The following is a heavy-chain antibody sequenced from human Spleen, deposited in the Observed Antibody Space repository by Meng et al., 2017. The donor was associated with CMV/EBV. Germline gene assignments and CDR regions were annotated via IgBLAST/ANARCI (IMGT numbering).Heavy chain of an antibody. CDR3: ARVIGYTTSEEDY. Sequence: ASVKVSCKASGYTFTAHYFHWVRQAPGQGLEWMGWISAYNGNTNYAQKLQGRVTMTTDTSTSTAYMELRSLRSDDTAVYYCARVIGYTTSEEDYWGQGTLVTVSS. CDR1: GYTFTAHY. V-gene: IGHV1-18*04. J-gene: IGHJ4*02. D-gene: IGHD6-6*01. CDR2: ISAYNGNT.